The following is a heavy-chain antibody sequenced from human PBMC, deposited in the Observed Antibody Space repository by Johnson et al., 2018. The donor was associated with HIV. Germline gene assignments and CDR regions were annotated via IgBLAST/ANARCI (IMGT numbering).Heavy chain of an antibody. D-gene: IGHD1-26*01. CDR1: GFTFSSYG. CDR2: VTGTGGDT. Sequence: MLLVESGGGVVQPGGSLRLSCAASGFTFSSYGMSWVRQAPGKGLEWVSGVTGTGGDTYYAESVKGRFTISRDNSKNTLYLQMNKLRAEDTAVYFCASQVRGLRLWVDALDIWGQGTMVTVSS. CDR3: ASQVRGLRLWVDALDI. J-gene: IGHJ3*02. V-gene: IGHV3-23*04.